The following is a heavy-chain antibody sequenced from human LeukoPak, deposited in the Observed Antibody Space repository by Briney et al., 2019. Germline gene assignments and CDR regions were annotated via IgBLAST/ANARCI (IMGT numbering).Heavy chain of an antibody. J-gene: IGHJ4*02. Sequence: KSSETLSLTCTVSDGSISIYYWNWIRQPPGKGLEWIGYIYNSGSSTIYNPSLQSRVTISVDTSKNQFSLKLSSVTAADTAVYYCATSSAAGTYYFDYWGQGTLVTVSS. CDR2: IYNSGSST. CDR3: ATSSAAGTYYFDY. D-gene: IGHD6-13*01. V-gene: IGHV4-59*01. CDR1: DGSISIYY.